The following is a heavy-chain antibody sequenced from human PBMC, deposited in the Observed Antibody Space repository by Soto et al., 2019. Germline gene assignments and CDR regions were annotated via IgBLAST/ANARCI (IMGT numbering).Heavy chain of an antibody. D-gene: IGHD3-9*01. CDR3: ARAPDMLDWFDP. J-gene: IGHJ5*02. CDR2: IYYSGST. Sequence: TSETLSLTCTVSGGSISSGGYYWSWIRQHPGKGLEWIGYIYYSGSTYYNPSLKSRVTISVDTSKNQFSLKLSSVTAADTAVYYCARAPDMLDWFDPWGQGTLVTVS. CDR1: GGSISSGGYY. V-gene: IGHV4-31*03.